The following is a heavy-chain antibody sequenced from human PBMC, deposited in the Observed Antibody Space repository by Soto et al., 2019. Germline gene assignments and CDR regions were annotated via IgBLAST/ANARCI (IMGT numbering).Heavy chain of an antibody. D-gene: IGHD1-26*01. Sequence: PSETLSLTCTGSGGSIRNGDYYWGWIRQPPGKGLEWIGYVYYSGTTYSHPSLNSRVSISVDTSESQFSLRLTSVTAADTAVYYCVTVNLVGAAYYFDYWGPGTLVTVSS. V-gene: IGHV4-30-4*01. CDR3: VTVNLVGAAYYFDY. J-gene: IGHJ4*02. CDR1: GGSIRNGDYY. CDR2: VYYSGTT.